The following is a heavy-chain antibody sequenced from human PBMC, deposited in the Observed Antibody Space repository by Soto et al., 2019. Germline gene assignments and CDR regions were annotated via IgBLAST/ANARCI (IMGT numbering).Heavy chain of an antibody. D-gene: IGHD3-3*01. CDR3: ARLKLDDFWSGYYHAFDI. CDR2: IYYSGST. J-gene: IGHJ3*02. CDR1: GGSISSYY. Sequence: SETLSLTCTVSGGSISSYYWSWIRQPPGKGLEWIGYIYYSGSTNYNPSLKSRVTISVDTSKNQFSLKLSSVTAADTAVYYCARLKLDDFWSGYYHAFDIWGQGTMVTVSS. V-gene: IGHV4-59*08.